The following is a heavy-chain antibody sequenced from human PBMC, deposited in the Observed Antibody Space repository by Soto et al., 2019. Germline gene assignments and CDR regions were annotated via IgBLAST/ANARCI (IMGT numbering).Heavy chain of an antibody. CDR2: IYYSGST. D-gene: IGHD3-10*01. CDR3: ARSEYYSNFDY. Sequence: SETLSLTCTVSGGSISSYYWSWIRQPPGKGLEWIGYIYYSGSTNYNPSLKSRVTISVDTSKNQFSLKLSSVTAADTAMYYCARSEYYSNFDYWGQGTLVTVSS. CDR1: GGSISSYY. V-gene: IGHV4-59*12. J-gene: IGHJ4*02.